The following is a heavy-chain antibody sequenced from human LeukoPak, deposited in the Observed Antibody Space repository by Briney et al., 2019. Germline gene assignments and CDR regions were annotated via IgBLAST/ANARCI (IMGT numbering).Heavy chain of an antibody. Sequence: TLSLTCAVSGGSISSGGYSWSWIRQPPGKGLEWIGYIYHSGSTYYNPSLKSRVTISVDRSKNQFSLKLSSVTAADTAVYYCARGGIGSNFDYWGQGTLVTVSS. CDR2: IYHSGST. D-gene: IGHD1-26*01. J-gene: IGHJ4*02. CDR3: ARGGIGSNFDY. V-gene: IGHV4-30-2*01. CDR1: GGSISSGGYS.